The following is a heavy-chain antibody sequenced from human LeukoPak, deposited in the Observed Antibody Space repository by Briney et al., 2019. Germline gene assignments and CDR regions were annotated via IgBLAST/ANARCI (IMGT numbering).Heavy chain of an antibody. CDR3: ARHNYDAFDY. CDR1: SGSISSYY. J-gene: IGHJ4*02. Sequence: SETLSLTCTVSSGSISSYYWSWIRQPPGKGLEWIGYIYYSGSTNYNPSLKSRVTISVDTSKNQFSLKLSSVTAADTAVYYCARHNYDAFDYWGQGTLVTVS. CDR2: IYYSGST. D-gene: IGHD3-22*01. V-gene: IGHV4-59*08.